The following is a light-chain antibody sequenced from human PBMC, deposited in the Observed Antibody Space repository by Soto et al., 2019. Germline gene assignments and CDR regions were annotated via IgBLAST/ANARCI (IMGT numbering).Light chain of an antibody. Sequence: EIVLTQSPATLSLSPGERATLSCRASQGVSSYLAWYQQKPGQAPRLLIYDASNRATGIPARFSGSGPGTAFTLTISSLEPEDFAVYYCQQRSNWPWTFGQGTKVEIK. J-gene: IGKJ1*01. CDR3: QQRSNWPWT. V-gene: IGKV3D-11*01. CDR2: DAS. CDR1: QGVSSY.